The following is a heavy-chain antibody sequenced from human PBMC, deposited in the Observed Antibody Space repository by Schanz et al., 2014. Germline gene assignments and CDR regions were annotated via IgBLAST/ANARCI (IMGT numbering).Heavy chain of an antibody. J-gene: IGHJ4*02. Sequence: QVQLVESGGGVVQPGRSLRLSCAASGFTFSDAWMSWVRQAPCKGLEWVAVIWYDGSIKYFADSVKGRFTISRDNVKDTVYLQMNNLRAEDTAVYYCARDSWNAVAATGEPHCLDYWGQGTLVAVSS. CDR2: IWYDGSIK. V-gene: IGHV3-33*01. CDR3: ARDSWNAVAATGEPHCLDY. CDR1: GFTFSDAW. D-gene: IGHD6-19*01.